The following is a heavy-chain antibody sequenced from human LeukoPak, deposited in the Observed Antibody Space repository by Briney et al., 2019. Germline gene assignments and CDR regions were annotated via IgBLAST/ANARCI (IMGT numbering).Heavy chain of an antibody. CDR1: GGSISSSSYY. CDR2: IYYSGST. D-gene: IGHD3-3*01. J-gene: IGHJ5*02. V-gene: IGHV4-61*01. CDR3: ARGQSDDFWSGYYTCWFDP. Sequence: SETLSLTCTVSGGSISSSSYYWSWIRQPPGKGLEWIGYIYYSGSTNYNPSLKSRVTISVDTSKNQFSLKLSSVTAADTAVYYCARGQSDDFWSGYYTCWFDPWGQGTLVTVSS.